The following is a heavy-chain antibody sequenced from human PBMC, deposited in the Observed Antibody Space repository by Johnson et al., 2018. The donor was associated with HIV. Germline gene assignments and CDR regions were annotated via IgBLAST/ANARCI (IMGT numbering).Heavy chain of an antibody. J-gene: IGHJ3*02. Sequence: VQLVESGGGVVQPGGSLRLSCAASGLTFSSYGMHWVRQAPGKGLEWMAFIRYDGNNKYYADSVKGRFTISRDNSKNTLYLQMNSLRADDTAVYYCVGVKFYDPDAFDIWGQGTMVTVSS. CDR3: VGVKFYDPDAFDI. V-gene: IGHV3-30*02. CDR1: GLTFSSYG. CDR2: IRYDGNNK. D-gene: IGHD3-16*01.